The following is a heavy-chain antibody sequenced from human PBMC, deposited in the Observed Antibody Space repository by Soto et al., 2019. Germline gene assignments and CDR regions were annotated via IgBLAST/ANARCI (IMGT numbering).Heavy chain of an antibody. Sequence: SETLSLTCTVSGGSISSYYWSWIRQPPGKGLEWIGYIYYSGSTNYNPSLKSRVTISVDTSKNQFSLKLSSVTAADTAVYYCARRTYYDSSGPGYYYYYMDVWGKGTTVTVSS. V-gene: IGHV4-59*01. J-gene: IGHJ6*03. CDR1: GGSISSYY. CDR2: IYYSGST. D-gene: IGHD3-22*01. CDR3: ARRTYYDSSGPGYYYYYMDV.